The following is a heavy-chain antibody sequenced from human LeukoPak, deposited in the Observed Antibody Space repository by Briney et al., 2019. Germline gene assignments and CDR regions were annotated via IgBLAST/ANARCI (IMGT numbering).Heavy chain of an antibody. CDR3: EFRGEGFHAFDI. D-gene: IGHD3-10*01. CDR2: IYHSGST. Sequence: SETLSLTCTVSGGSISNSNWWSWVRQPPGKGLEWIGEIYHSGSTNSNPSLKSRLNMSVDKSKNQFSLKLSSVTAADTAVYYCEFRGEGFHAFDIWGQGTMVSVSS. J-gene: IGHJ3*02. V-gene: IGHV4-4*02. CDR1: GGSISNSNW.